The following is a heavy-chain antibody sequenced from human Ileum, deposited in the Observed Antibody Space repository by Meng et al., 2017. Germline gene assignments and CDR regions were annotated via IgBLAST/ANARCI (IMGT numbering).Heavy chain of an antibody. CDR1: GGSISSGSYY. V-gene: IGHV4-61*02. CDR2: IYTSGST. Sequence: LRLSCTVSGGSISSGSYYWSWIRQPAGKGLEWIGRIYTSGSTNYNPSLKSRVTISVDTSKNQFSLKLSSVTAADTAVYYCARDGGYSGYDYGEPGYSSSWYNYFDYWGQGTLVTVSS. D-gene: IGHD6-13*01. CDR3: ARDGGYSGYDYGEPGYSSSWYNYFDY. J-gene: IGHJ4*02.